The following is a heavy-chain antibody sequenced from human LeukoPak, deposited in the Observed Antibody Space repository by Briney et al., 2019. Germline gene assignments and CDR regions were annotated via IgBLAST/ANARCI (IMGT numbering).Heavy chain of an antibody. V-gene: IGHV4-59*01. CDR1: GGSISSYY. Sequence: SETLSLTCTVSGGSISSYYWSWIRQPPGKGLEWIGYIYYSGSTNYNPSLKSRVTISVDTSKNQFSLKLSSVTAADTAVYYCARAVLHQPYYYYGMDVWGQGTTVTVSS. J-gene: IGHJ6*02. D-gene: IGHD2/OR15-2a*01. CDR3: ARAVLHQPYYYYGMDV. CDR2: IYYSGST.